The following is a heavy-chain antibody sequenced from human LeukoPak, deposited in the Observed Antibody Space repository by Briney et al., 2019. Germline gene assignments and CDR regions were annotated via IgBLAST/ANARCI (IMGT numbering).Heavy chain of an antibody. D-gene: IGHD1-1*01. J-gene: IGHJ6*02. V-gene: IGHV3-64D*06. Sequence: PGGSLRLSCAGSGFTFSTYAMHWVRQAPGKGLEYVSAISSNGGSTYYADSVKGRFTISRDNSKNTLYLQMSSLRAEDTAVYYCVNEVGTYYYGMDVWGQGTTVTVSS. CDR3: VNEVGTYYYGMDV. CDR1: GFTFSTYA. CDR2: ISSNGGST.